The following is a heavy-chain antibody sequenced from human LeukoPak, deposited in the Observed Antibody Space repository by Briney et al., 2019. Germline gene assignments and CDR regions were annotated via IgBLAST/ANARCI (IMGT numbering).Heavy chain of an antibody. J-gene: IGHJ4*02. CDR1: GFTFSSYS. CDR3: AKYGPQDSGSSHFDY. CDR2: ISSSSSYI. Sequence: GGSLRLSCAASGFTFSSYSMNWVRQAPGKGLEWVSSISSSSSYIYYADSVKGRFTTSRDNSKNTLFLQMNSLRAEDTAIYYCAKYGPQDSGSSHFDYWGQGALVTVSS. V-gene: IGHV3-21*04. D-gene: IGHD1-26*01.